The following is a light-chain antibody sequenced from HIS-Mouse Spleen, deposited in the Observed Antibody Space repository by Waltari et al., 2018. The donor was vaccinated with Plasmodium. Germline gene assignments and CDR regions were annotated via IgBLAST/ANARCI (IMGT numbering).Light chain of an antibody. CDR3: QQYYSYPVT. V-gene: IGKV1-8*01. CDR1: QGISSY. CDR2: AAA. Sequence: AIRMTQSPSSFSASTGDRVTITCRASQGISSYLAWYQQKPGKAPKLLIYAAATLQGGVPSRFSGSGSGTDFTLTISCLQSEDFATYYCQQYYSYPVTFGPGTKVDI. J-gene: IGKJ3*01.